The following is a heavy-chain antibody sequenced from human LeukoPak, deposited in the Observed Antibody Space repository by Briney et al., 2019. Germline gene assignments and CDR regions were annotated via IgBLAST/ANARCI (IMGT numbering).Heavy chain of an antibody. CDR1: GFTFSAYG. CDR2: IRYDGSHK. CDR3: AKDRNSYDFWSGFFDY. Sequence: PGGSLRLSCAASGFTFSAYGMHWVRQAPGKGLEWVAFIRYDGSHKYYADSVKGRFTIYRDNSKNALYLQMNSLRAEDTAVYYCAKDRNSYDFWSGFFDYWGQGTLVTVSS. J-gene: IGHJ4*02. V-gene: IGHV3-30*02. D-gene: IGHD3-3*01.